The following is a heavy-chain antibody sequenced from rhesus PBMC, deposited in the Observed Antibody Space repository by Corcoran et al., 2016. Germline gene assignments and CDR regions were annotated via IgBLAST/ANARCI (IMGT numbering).Heavy chain of an antibody. CDR1: GGSISSSNW. Sequence: QVQLQESGPGLVKPSETLSLTCAVSGGSISSSNWWSWIRQPPGKGLEWIGYISGSSGSTYDNPSLKSRVTISKDTSKNQFSLKLSSVTAADTAVYYCARILSADYWGQGVLVTVSS. J-gene: IGHJ4*01. V-gene: IGHV4-65*02. CDR3: ARILSADY. CDR2: ISGSSGST.